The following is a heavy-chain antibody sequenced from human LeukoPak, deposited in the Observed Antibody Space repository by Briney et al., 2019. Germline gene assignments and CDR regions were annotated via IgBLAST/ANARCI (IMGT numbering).Heavy chain of an antibody. CDR2: IRYDGSNK. Sequence: GGSLRLSCAASGFTFSSYGMPWVRQAPGKGLEWVAFIRYDGSNKYYADSVKGRFTISRDNSKNTLYLQMNSLRAEDTAVYYCAKGWLLGPDYFDYWGQGTLVTVSS. J-gene: IGHJ4*02. CDR3: AKGWLLGPDYFDY. V-gene: IGHV3-30*02. D-gene: IGHD3-9*01. CDR1: GFTFSSYG.